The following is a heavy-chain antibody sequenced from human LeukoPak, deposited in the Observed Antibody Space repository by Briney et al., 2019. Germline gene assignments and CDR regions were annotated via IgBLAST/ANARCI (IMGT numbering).Heavy chain of an antibody. V-gene: IGHV1-2*02. D-gene: IGHD3-22*01. Sequence: ASVKVSCKASGYTFTGYYMHWVQQAPGQGLEWMGWINPNSAGTHYAQKFQGRVTMARDMSISTAFMELSRLRSDDTAVYYCSRGYYDTGGYYFSDSWFDLWGQGTLVTVSS. CDR3: SRGYYDTGGYYFSDSWFDL. CDR1: GYTFTGYY. CDR2: INPNSAGT. J-gene: IGHJ5*02.